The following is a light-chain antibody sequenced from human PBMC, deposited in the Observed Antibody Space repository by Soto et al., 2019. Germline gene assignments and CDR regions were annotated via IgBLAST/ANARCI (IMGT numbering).Light chain of an antibody. CDR3: TSYTSSSTYV. J-gene: IGLJ1*01. CDR2: DVN. V-gene: IGLV2-14*01. CDR1: SSDVGGYNY. Sequence: QSALTQPASVSGSPGQSITISCTGTSSDVGGYNYVSWYQQHPGKAPKLMIYDVNNRPSGVSNRFSGSKSGNTASLTISGLQADDEADYYCTSYTSSSTYVFGTGTKLTVL.